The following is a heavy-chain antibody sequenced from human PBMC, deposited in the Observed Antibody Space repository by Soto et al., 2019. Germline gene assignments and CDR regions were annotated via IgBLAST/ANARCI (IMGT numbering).Heavy chain of an antibody. D-gene: IGHD6-13*01. CDR2: IVPIFRTA. CDR1: GDTFSNYV. V-gene: IGHV1-69*12. CDR3: ARETSAPGTFREDASDI. Sequence: QVQLVQSGAEVKKPGSSVKVACEVSGDTFSNYVINWVRQAPGQGLEWMGAIVPIFRTANYAQKFQGRVTITADEFTITAYMELSGLRSDDTATYYCARETSAPGTFREDASDIWGQGTLVTVSS. J-gene: IGHJ3*02.